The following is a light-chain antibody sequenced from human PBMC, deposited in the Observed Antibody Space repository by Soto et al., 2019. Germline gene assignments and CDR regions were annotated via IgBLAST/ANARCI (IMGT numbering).Light chain of an antibody. Sequence: QSVLTQPASVSGSPGQSFTIPCTGSSSDVGAYHSVSWYQQHPGKAPKLIIFDVSNRPSRVSNRFSGSKSGNTASLTISWLQAEDEADYYCSSFTDTGTVMFGGGTKLTV. J-gene: IGLJ3*02. CDR1: SSDVGAYHS. CDR2: DVS. V-gene: IGLV2-14*03. CDR3: SSFTDTGTVM.